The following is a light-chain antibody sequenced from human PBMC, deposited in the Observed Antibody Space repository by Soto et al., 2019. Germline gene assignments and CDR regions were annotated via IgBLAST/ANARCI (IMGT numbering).Light chain of an antibody. CDR3: QQRSNWPIT. CDR2: DAS. CDR1: QSVSSY. J-gene: IGKJ5*01. V-gene: IGKV3-11*01. Sequence: EIVLTQSPATLSLSPGERATLSCRASQSVSSYLAWYQQKPGQAPRLLIYDASKRATGNPDMCSGSGSGTDFTLTISSLEPEDFAVYYYQQRSNWPITFGQGTRLEI.